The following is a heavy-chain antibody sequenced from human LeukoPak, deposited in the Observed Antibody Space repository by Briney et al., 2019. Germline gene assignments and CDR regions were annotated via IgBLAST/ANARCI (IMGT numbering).Heavy chain of an antibody. V-gene: IGHV4-4*07. CDR2: IYTSGST. CDR1: GGPISSYY. J-gene: IGHJ4*02. CDR3: AGVVTALVGYFDY. Sequence: PSETLSLTCTVSGGPISSYYWNWIRQPAGKGLEWIGHIYTSGSTNYNPSLKSRVTISVDKSKNQFSLKLSSVTAADTAVYYCAGVVTALVGYFDYWGQGTLVTVSS. D-gene: IGHD2-21*02.